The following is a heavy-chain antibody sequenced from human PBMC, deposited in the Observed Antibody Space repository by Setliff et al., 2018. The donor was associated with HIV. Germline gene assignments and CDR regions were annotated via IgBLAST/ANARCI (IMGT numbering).Heavy chain of an antibody. V-gene: IGHV4-39*01. CDR2: IYYSGST. D-gene: IGHD3-10*01. J-gene: IGHJ4*02. CDR3: ARRDFYGSGSYYSPFDY. Sequence: PSETLSLTCTVSGGSISSSSYYWGWIRQPPGKGLEWIGNIYYSGSTYYNPSLKSRVTISIRTSKNQFSLKLSSVTAADTAVYYCARRDFYGSGSYYSPFDYWGQGTLVPVSS. CDR1: GGSISSSSYY.